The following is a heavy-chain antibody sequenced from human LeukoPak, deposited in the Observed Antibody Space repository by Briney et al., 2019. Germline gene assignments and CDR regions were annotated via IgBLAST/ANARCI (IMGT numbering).Heavy chain of an antibody. Sequence: NSGGSLRLSCAASGFTFSIYGMHWVRQAPGKGLEWVSSISSSSNYIYYADSVKGRFTISRDNARNSLYLQMNSLRAEDTAVYYCAREREYYDSSGYDGQFDYWGQGTLVTVSS. J-gene: IGHJ4*02. V-gene: IGHV3-21*01. CDR1: GFTFSIYG. D-gene: IGHD3-22*01. CDR2: ISSSSNYI. CDR3: AREREYYDSSGYDGQFDY.